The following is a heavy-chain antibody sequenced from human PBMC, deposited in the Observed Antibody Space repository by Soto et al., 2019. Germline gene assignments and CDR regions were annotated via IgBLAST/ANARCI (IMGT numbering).Heavy chain of an antibody. CDR3: ARILTGYSSEMALYEYGFDP. Sequence: GSGPTLVNPTQTLTLNCTFPGFSLSTSGMCVSWIRQPPGKALEWLARIDWDDDKYYSTSLKTRLTISKDTSKNQVVLTMTNMDPVDTATYYCARILTGYSSEMALYEYGFDPWGQGTLVTVSS. V-gene: IGHV2-70*11. D-gene: IGHD6-25*01. CDR2: IDWDDDK. CDR1: GFSLSTSGMC. J-gene: IGHJ5*02.